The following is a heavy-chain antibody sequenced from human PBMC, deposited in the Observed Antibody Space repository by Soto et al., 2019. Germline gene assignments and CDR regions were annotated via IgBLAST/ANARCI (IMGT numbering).Heavy chain of an antibody. Sequence: PGGSLRLSCAASGFAFSAYGMNWVRQAPGKGLEWVSVISGTGGSTKYADSVKGRFTISRDNSEKTLYLQMNSLRAEDTAVYYCAEEGSSYYAMDVWGQGTSVTVSS. CDR2: ISGTGGST. CDR1: GFAFSAYG. CDR3: AEEGSSYYAMDV. J-gene: IGHJ6*02. D-gene: IGHD2-2*01. V-gene: IGHV3-23*01.